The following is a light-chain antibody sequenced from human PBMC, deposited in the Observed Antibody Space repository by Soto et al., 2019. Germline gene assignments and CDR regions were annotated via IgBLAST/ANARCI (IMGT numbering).Light chain of an antibody. CDR3: LSYADTAYV. V-gene: IGLV2-8*01. Sequence: QSALTQPPSASGSPGQSVTISCAGTSSDVGGYNYVSWYQQYPGKVPKLMIYEVSERPSGVTDRFSGSKSGNTAFLTVSGLPADDEADYYCLSYADTAYVFGTGTKVTVL. CDR1: SSDVGGYNY. CDR2: EVS. J-gene: IGLJ1*01.